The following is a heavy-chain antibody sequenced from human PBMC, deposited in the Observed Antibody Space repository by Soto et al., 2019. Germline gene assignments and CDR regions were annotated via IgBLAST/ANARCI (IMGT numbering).Heavy chain of an antibody. V-gene: IGHV3-30*14. D-gene: IGHD4-17*01. CDR3: ARGGRGLRVTFDI. CDR1: EFTFRNYA. Sequence: QVQLVESGGGVVQPGGSLRLSCADCEFTFRNYAMHWVRQAPGKGQEWVAVISFEGFSNFYEDSVKGRFTISRDTYKIPLYLQVNSLRAEDSAVYYCARGGRGLRVTFDIWGQGTMVTVSS. CDR2: ISFEGFSN. J-gene: IGHJ3*02.